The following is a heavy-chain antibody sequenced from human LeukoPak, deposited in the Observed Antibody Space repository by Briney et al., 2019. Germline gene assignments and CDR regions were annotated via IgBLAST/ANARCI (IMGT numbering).Heavy chain of an antibody. J-gene: IGHJ3*02. V-gene: IGHV4-59*01. D-gene: IGHD6-25*01. CDR2: IYYSGST. CDR3: ARDQAAEQPFAALDI. Sequence: PSETLSLTCTVSSGSISSYYWSWIRQPPGKGLEWIGYIYYSGSTNYNPSLKSRVTISVDTSKNQFSLKLSSVTAADTAVYYCARDQAAEQPFAALDIWGQGTMVTVSS. CDR1: SGSISSYY.